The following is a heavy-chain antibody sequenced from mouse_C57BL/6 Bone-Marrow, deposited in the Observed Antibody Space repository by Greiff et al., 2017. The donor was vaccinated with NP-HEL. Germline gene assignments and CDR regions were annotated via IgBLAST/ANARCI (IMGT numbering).Heavy chain of an antibody. J-gene: IGHJ2*01. CDR3: AREGDYGNHYFDY. D-gene: IGHD2-1*01. CDR2: ISYDGSN. Sequence: EVQLQQSGPGLVKPSQSLSLTCSVTGYSITSGYYWNWIRQFPGNKLEWMGYISYDGSNNYNPSLKNRISITRDTSKNQFFLKLNSVTTEDTATYYCAREGDYGNHYFDYWGQGTTLTVSS. CDR1: GYSITSGYY. V-gene: IGHV3-6*01.